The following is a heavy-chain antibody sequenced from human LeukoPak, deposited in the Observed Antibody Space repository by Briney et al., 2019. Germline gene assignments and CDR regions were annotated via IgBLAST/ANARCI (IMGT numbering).Heavy chain of an antibody. CDR3: AREGVAAAGKLDY. J-gene: IGHJ4*02. Sequence: SETLSLTCTVSGGSVSSGSYYWSWNRQPPGKGLEWIGYIYYSGSTNYNPSLKSRVTVSLDTSKNQFSMNLISVTAADTAVYYCAREGVAAAGKLDYWGQGTLVTVSS. D-gene: IGHD6-13*01. V-gene: IGHV4-61*01. CDR1: GGSVSSGSYY. CDR2: IYYSGST.